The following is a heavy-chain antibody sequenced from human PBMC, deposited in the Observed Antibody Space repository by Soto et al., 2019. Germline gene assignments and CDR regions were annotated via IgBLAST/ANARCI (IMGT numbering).Heavy chain of an antibody. CDR3: AKDSPPNYGGPYYYYGMDV. CDR1: GFRFSVSA. Sequence: GGSLRLSCAASGFRFSVSAIHWVRQAPGKGLEWVGRIRSSANSYATEYGASVRGRFTISRDNSKNTLYLQMNSLRAEDTAVYYCAKDSPPNYGGPYYYYGMDVWGQGTTVTVSS. D-gene: IGHD4-17*01. J-gene: IGHJ6*02. V-gene: IGHV3-73*01. CDR2: IRSSANSYAT.